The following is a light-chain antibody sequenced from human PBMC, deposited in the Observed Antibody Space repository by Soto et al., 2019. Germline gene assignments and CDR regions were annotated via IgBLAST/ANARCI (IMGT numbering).Light chain of an antibody. CDR2: RAS. CDR1: QTVPSNY. CDR3: QQYGSSVWT. J-gene: IGKJ1*01. V-gene: IGKV3-20*01. Sequence: EIVLTQSPGTLSLSPGDRATLSSRASQTVPSNYLAWYQQKSGQTPKLRICRASSRATGIPDRFSGSGSGTDFTLTIRRLEPAEFAVYYCQQYGSSVWTFGQGTKVDIK.